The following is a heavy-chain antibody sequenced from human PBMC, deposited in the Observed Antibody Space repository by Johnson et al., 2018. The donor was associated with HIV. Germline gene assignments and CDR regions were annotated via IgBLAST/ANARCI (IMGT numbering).Heavy chain of an antibody. J-gene: IGHJ3*02. CDR3: ATGVVVTAMNDAFDI. Sequence: QVQLVESGGGLVQPGGSLRLSCAASGFTFSNAWMSWVRQAPGKGLEWVAVISYDGSNKYYADSVKGRFTISRDNSKNTLYLQMNSLRAEDTAVYYCATGVVVTAMNDAFDIWGQGTMVTVSS. CDR2: ISYDGSNK. CDR1: GFTFSNAW. V-gene: IGHV3-30*03. D-gene: IGHD2-21*02.